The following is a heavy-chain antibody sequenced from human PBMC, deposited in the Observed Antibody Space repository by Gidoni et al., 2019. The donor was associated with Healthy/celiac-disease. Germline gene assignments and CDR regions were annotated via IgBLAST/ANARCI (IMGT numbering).Heavy chain of an antibody. Sequence: QVQLVQSGAEVKKPGSSVKVSCKASGGTFSSYAISWVRQAPGQGLEWMGGIIPIFGTANYAQKFQGRVTITADESTSTAYMELSSLRSEDTAVYYCARDGHPFVYYDSKGDAFDIWGQGTMVTVSS. D-gene: IGHD3-22*01. CDR3: ARDGHPFVYYDSKGDAFDI. CDR2: IIPIFGTA. CDR1: GGTFSSYA. J-gene: IGHJ3*02. V-gene: IGHV1-69*01.